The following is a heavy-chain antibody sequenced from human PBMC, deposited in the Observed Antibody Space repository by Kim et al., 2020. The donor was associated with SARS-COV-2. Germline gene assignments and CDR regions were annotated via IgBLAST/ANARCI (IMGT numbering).Heavy chain of an antibody. CDR1: GGSISSYY. J-gene: IGHJ4*02. CDR2: IYYGGST. V-gene: IGHV4-59*08. Sequence: SETLSLTCTVSGGSISSYYWSWIRQPPGKGLEWIGHIYYGGSTNYNPSLQSRVTFSVDTSKNQFSLNLSYVTAADMAVYYCARLVAARLDYWGQGTLVAVSS. CDR3: ARLVAARLDY. D-gene: IGHD6-6*01.